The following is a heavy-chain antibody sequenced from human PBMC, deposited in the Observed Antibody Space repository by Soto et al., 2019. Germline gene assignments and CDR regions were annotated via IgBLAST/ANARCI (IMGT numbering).Heavy chain of an antibody. CDR3: ARKPPSAIQGWAFGMDV. D-gene: IGHD2-21*01. V-gene: IGHV3-53*02. CDR1: GFSISSNY. Sequence: ELQLVETGGGLIQTGGSLRLSCAASGFSISSNYIAWVRQPPGKGLEWVSTTFSGGNTEYAASVKGRCSISRDNYKNTLYLQMDTLRFEDTAVYYCARKPPSAIQGWAFGMDVWGQGTTVSASS. J-gene: IGHJ6*02. CDR2: TFSGGNT.